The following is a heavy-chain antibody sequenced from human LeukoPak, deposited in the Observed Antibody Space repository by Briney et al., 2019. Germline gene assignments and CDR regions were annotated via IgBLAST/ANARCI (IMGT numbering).Heavy chain of an antibody. D-gene: IGHD6-13*01. J-gene: IGHJ4*02. CDR1: VFTYSIHW. Sequence: PGGSLRLSCAASVFTYSIHWMPWVPQAPGKGLEWVANIKQDGSEKYYVDSVKGRFTISRDNAKNSLYLQMNSLEAEDTAVYYCARRWTRSSWAHFDYWGQGTPVTVSS. V-gene: IGHV3-7*05. CDR3: ARRWTRSSWAHFDY. CDR2: IKQDGSEK.